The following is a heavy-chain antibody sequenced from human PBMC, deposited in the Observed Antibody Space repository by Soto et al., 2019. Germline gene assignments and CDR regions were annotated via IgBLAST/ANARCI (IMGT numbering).Heavy chain of an antibody. CDR3: ALGLRGYHIDS. V-gene: IGHV1-69*01. CDR2: IIPIFGTT. CDR1: GDTLSNYA. D-gene: IGHD2-15*01. Sequence: QVHLLQSGSEVKKPGSSVKVSCRASGDTLSNYAFSWVRQAPGQGLEWMGGIIPIFGTTSYAQKLQGRVILTADESTTTVYMELMSLRSEDTALYFCALGLRGYHIDSWGQGTHVTVSS. J-gene: IGHJ4*02.